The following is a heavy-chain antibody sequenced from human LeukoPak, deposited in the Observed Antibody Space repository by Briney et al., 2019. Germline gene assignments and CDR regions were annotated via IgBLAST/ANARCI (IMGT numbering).Heavy chain of an antibody. V-gene: IGHV3-21*01. J-gene: IGHJ5*02. CDR1: GFTVSSYN. CDR2: LSGNSANI. CDR3: VRIPNSANFPNWFDP. Sequence: GGSLRLSHAASGFTVSSYNMNWARQAPQKGLEWISSLSGNSANIFYADSVKCRFTISRDNAKNSLYLQMNSVRDDDTAVYYCVRIPNSANFPNWFDPWGQGTLVTVSS. D-gene: IGHD2/OR15-2a*01.